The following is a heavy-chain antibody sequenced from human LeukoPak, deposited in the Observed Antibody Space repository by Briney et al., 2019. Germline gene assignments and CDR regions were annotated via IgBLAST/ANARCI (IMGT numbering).Heavy chain of an antibody. V-gene: IGHV3-53*01. Sequence: PGGSLRLSCAASGFTVSSNYMSWVRQAPGKGLEWVSVIYSGGSTYYADSVKGRFTISRDNSKNTLYLQMNSLRAEDTAVYYCASTGYYDILTGYYTDYWGQGTLVTVSS. J-gene: IGHJ4*02. CDR1: GFTVSSNY. CDR2: IYSGGST. CDR3: ASTGYYDILTGYYTDY. D-gene: IGHD3-9*01.